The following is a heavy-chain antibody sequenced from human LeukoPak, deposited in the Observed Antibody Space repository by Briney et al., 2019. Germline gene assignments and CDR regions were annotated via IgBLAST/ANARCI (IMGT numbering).Heavy chain of an antibody. D-gene: IGHD1-1*01. CDR2: IYYSGST. Sequence: PSETLFLTCTVSGGSISSGDYYWSWIRQPPGKGLEWIGYIYYSGSTYYNPSLKSRVTISVDTSKNQFSLKLSSVTAADTAVYYCARGSLETHNWFDPWGQGTLVTVSS. J-gene: IGHJ5*02. CDR3: ARGSLETHNWFDP. CDR1: GGSISSGDYY. V-gene: IGHV4-30-4*08.